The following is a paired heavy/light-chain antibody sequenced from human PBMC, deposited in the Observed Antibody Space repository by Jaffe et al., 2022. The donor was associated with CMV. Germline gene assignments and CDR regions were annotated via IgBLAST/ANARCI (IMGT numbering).Light chain of an antibody. V-gene: IGKV1-5*03. Sequence: DIQMTQSPSTLSASVGDRVTITCRASQSVSRWLAWYQQKPGKAPKLLIYKASSLQSGVPSRFSGFGSGTDFTLTISSLQPDDFATYYCQQYNNYPRTFGQGTKVEVK. CDR3: QQYNNYPRT. CDR1: QSVSRW. CDR2: KAS. J-gene: IGKJ1*01.
Heavy chain of an antibody. Sequence: EVQLLESGGGLVQPGGSLRLSCAASGFTFSSYAMSWVRQGPGKGLEWVSSISGSGAITYYADSVKGRFTISRDNSKNTLFLQMDSLGAEDTAVYYCAKESIVEYCPAGSCFKDSWGQGTLVTVSS. V-gene: IGHV3-23*01. CDR3: AKESIVEYCPAGSCFKDS. CDR1: GFTFSSYA. J-gene: IGHJ4*02. CDR2: ISGSGAIT. D-gene: IGHD2-15*01.